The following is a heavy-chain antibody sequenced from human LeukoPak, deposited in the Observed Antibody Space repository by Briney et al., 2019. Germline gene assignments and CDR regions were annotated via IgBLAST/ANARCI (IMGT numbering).Heavy chain of an antibody. Sequence: GGSLRLSCAASGFTFDDYAMHWVRQAPGKGLEWVSGISWNSGSIGYADSVKGRFTITRDNAKNSLYLQMNSLRAEDMALYYCAKGTIKGSRYCSSTSCYGLAFDIWGQGTMVTVSS. CDR3: AKGTIKGSRYCSSTSCYGLAFDI. V-gene: IGHV3-9*03. CDR1: GFTFDDYA. CDR2: ISWNSGSI. J-gene: IGHJ3*02. D-gene: IGHD2-2*01.